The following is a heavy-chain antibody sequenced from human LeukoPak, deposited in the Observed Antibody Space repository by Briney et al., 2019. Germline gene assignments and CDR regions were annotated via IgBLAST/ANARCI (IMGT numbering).Heavy chain of an antibody. D-gene: IGHD1-26*01. Sequence: GGSLRLSCAASGFTFSSYGMHWVRQAPGKGLEWVAVIWYDGSNKYHADSVKGRFTISRDNSKNTLHLQMNSLRVKDTAVYYCVKDGSGGSNLDYWGQGTLVTVSS. CDR2: IWYDGSNK. J-gene: IGHJ4*02. CDR1: GFTFSSYG. V-gene: IGHV3-33*06. CDR3: VKDGSGGSNLDY.